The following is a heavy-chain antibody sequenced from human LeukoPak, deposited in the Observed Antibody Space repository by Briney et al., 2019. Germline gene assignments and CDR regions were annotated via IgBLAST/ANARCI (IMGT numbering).Heavy chain of an antibody. J-gene: IGHJ5*02. CDR3: AREWGTGFDP. Sequence: GGSLRLSCAASGFTFSSYAMHWVRQAPGKGLEWVAVISYDGSNKYYADSVKGRFAISRDNSKNTLYLQMNSLRAEDTAVYYCAREWGTGFDPWGQGTLVTVSS. D-gene: IGHD1-1*01. V-gene: IGHV3-30*09. CDR2: ISYDGSNK. CDR1: GFTFSSYA.